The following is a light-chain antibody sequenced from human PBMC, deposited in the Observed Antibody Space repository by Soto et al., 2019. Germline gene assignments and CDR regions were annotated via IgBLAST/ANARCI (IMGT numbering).Light chain of an antibody. V-gene: IGLV1-44*01. CDR3: AAWDDSLNGLV. CDR2: SNN. J-gene: IGLJ2*01. CDR1: RSNIGSNS. Sequence: QSVLTQPPSASGTPGQRVTISCSGSRSNIGSNSVNWYQQLPGTAPKLLLYSNNERPSGISDRISGSKSGTSASLAISGLQSDDEADYYCAAWDDSLNGLVFGGGTKVTVL.